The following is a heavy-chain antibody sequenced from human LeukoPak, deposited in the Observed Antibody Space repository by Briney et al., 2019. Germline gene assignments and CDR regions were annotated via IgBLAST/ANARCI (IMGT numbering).Heavy chain of an antibody. CDR2: ISGSGGST. CDR3: AKVGHYYYYYGMDV. Sequence: GGSLRLSCAASGFTFSSYAMSWVRQAPGKGLEWVSAISGSGGSTYYADSVKGRFTISRDNSKNTLYLQMNSLRAEDTAVYYCAKVGHYYYYYGMDVWGQGTTVTVSS. V-gene: IGHV3-23*01. CDR1: GFTFSSYA. J-gene: IGHJ6*02.